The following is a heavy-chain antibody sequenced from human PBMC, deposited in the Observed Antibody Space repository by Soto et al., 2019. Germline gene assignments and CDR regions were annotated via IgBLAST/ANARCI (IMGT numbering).Heavy chain of an antibody. J-gene: IGHJ6*02. CDR3: AIAPLFATFGVVLRYYYYGMDV. V-gene: IGHV1-69*06. CDR1: GGTFSSYA. Sequence: SVKVSCKASGGTFSSYAISWVRQAPGQGLEWMGGIIPIFGTANYAQKFQGRVTITADKSTSTAYMELSSLRSEDTAVYYCAIAPLFATFGVVLRYYYYGMDVRGQGTTVTVSS. D-gene: IGHD3-3*01. CDR2: IIPIFGTA.